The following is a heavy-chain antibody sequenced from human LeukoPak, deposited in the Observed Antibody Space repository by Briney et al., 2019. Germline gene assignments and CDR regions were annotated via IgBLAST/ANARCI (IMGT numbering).Heavy chain of an antibody. J-gene: IGHJ4*02. CDR3: AARGYYDSSGYYLDFDY. V-gene: IGHV1-69*05. CDR1: GGTFSSYA. D-gene: IGHD3-22*01. Sequence: ASVKVSCKASGGTFSSYAISWVRQAPGQGLEWMGGIIPIFGTANYAQKFQGRVTITTDESTSTAYMGLSGLRSEDTAVYYCAARGYYDSSGYYLDFDYWGQGTLVTVSS. CDR2: IIPIFGTA.